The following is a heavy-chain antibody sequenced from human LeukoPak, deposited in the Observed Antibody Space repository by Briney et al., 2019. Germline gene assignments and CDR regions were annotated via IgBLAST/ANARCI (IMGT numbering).Heavy chain of an antibody. J-gene: IGHJ5*02. D-gene: IGHD5-12*01. Sequence: ASVKVSCKASGYSFRTYDINWVRQATGQGLQWMGWMGSKSGHTAYAQKFQGRVIFTRNISISTAYMEVSSLTSEDTAVYYCAKGRASAGGYSGYDWGDWFDPWGQGTLVTVSS. CDR1: GYSFRTYD. CDR3: AKGRASAGGYSGYDWGDWFDP. CDR2: MGSKSGHT. V-gene: IGHV1-8*03.